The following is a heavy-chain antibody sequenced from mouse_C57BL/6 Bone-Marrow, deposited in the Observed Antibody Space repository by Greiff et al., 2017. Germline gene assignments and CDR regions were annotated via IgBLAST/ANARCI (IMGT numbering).Heavy chain of an antibody. Sequence: QLQESGPGLVKPSQSLSLTCSVTGYSITSGYYWNWIRQFPGNKLEWMGYISYDGSNNYNPSLKNRISITRDTSKNQFFLKLNSVTTEDTATYYCARDQDGYDAMDYWGQGTSVTVSS. CDR2: ISYDGSN. D-gene: IGHD2-3*01. V-gene: IGHV3-6*01. CDR1: GYSITSGYY. J-gene: IGHJ4*01. CDR3: ARDQDGYDAMDY.